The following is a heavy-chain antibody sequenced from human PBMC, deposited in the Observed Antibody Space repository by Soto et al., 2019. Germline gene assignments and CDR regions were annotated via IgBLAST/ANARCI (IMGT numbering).Heavy chain of an antibody. Sequence: ASVKGSCKACGYTFTGYYMHWVRQAPGQGLEWMGWINPNRGGTKYAQKFQGRVTMTRDTSISTAYMELSRLRSDDTAVYYCARDRPPGYYGMDVWGQATTVTVSS. CDR2: INPNRGGT. CDR1: GYTFTGYY. V-gene: IGHV1-2*02. D-gene: IGHD3-10*01. CDR3: ARDRPPGYYGMDV. J-gene: IGHJ6*02.